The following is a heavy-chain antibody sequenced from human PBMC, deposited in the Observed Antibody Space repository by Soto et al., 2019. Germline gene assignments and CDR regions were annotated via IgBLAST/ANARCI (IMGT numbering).Heavy chain of an antibody. J-gene: IGHJ5*02. Sequence: QLQLQESGPGLVKPSETLSLTCTVSGGSISSSSYYWGWIRQPPGKGLEWIGSIYYSGSTYYNPSLKSRVTISVDTSKNQLSLKLSSVTAADTAVYYCARVPQLGWFDPWGQGSLVTVSS. V-gene: IGHV4-39*01. CDR1: GGSISSSSYY. CDR2: IYYSGST. D-gene: IGHD5-18*01. CDR3: ARVPQLGWFDP.